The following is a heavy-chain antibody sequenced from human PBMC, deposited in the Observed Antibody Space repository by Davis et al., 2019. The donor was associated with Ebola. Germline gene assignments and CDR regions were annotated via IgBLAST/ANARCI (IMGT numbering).Heavy chain of an antibody. CDR1: GFAISAYS. Sequence: PGGSLRLSCSASGFAISAYSFHWVRQAPGKGLQWVAVTSHVGSHIDYADSLKGRFTISRDNSKNTLHLQMNSLRAEDTAVYYCARRQYDLFSGFYSGKFQYAMDVWGQGTTVTVSS. J-gene: IGHJ6*02. D-gene: IGHD3/OR15-3a*01. CDR2: TSHVGSHI. CDR3: ARRQYDLFSGFYSGKFQYAMDV. V-gene: IGHV3-30-3*01.